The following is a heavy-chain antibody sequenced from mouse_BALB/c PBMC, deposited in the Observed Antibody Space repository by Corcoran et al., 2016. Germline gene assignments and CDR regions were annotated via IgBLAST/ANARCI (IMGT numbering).Heavy chain of an antibody. CDR2: INAYTGEP. V-gene: IGHV9-1*02. J-gene: IGHJ4*01. CDR3: ARGDLTEAMDF. D-gene: IGHD4-1*01. Sequence: QIQLVQSGPELKKPGETVKISCKASGYTFTNYGMNWVKQAPGKGLKWMGWINAYTGEPTYADDFKERFAFSLETSASTAYLQINNLKNEDMATYFCARGDLTEAMDFWGQGTSVTVSS. CDR1: GYTFTNYG.